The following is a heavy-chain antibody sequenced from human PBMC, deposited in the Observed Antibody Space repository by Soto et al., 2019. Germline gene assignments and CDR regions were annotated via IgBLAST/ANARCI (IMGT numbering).Heavy chain of an antibody. D-gene: IGHD2-2*02. V-gene: IGHV3-23*01. CDR3: AKSYCSSTSCYTRGRKSYYYYGMDV. CDR1: GFTFSSYA. CDR2: ISGSGGST. J-gene: IGHJ6*02. Sequence: LRLSCAASGFTFSSYAMSWVRQAPGKGLEWVSAISGSGGSTYYADSVKGRFTISRDNSKNTLYLQMNSLRAEDTAVYYCAKSYCSSTSCYTRGRKSYYYYGMDVWGQGTTVTVSS.